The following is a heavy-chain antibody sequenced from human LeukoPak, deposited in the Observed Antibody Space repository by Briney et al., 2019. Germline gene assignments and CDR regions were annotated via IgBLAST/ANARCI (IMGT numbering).Heavy chain of an antibody. Sequence: SETLSLTCTVSGGSISSGDYYWSWIRQPPGKGLEWIGYIYYSGSTYYNPSLKSRVTISVDTSKNQFSLKLSSVTAADTAVYYCARANSYDSSGYYFQHWGQGTLVTVSS. CDR3: ARANSYDSSGYYFQH. V-gene: IGHV4-30-4*01. J-gene: IGHJ1*01. D-gene: IGHD3-22*01. CDR1: GGSISSGDYY. CDR2: IYYSGST.